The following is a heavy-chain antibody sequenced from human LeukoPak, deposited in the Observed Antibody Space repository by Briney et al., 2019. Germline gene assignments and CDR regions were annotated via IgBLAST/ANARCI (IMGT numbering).Heavy chain of an antibody. Sequence: SVKVSCMVSVGTVSSYALSWVGQAAGQEVEGMGGILPIFGTATSAQTFQGRVTITADESTSTAYMELSSLRPEDTVVYYCARDHGYDSSGYYYDYWGQGTLVTVSS. V-gene: IGHV1-69*01. CDR3: ARDHGYDSSGYYYDY. J-gene: IGHJ4*02. D-gene: IGHD3-22*01. CDR2: ILPIFGTA. CDR1: VGTVSSYA.